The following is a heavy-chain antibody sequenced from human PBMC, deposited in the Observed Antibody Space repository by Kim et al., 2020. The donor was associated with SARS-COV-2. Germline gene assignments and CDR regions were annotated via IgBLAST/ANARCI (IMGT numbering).Heavy chain of an antibody. D-gene: IGHD2-15*01. J-gene: IGHJ4*02. V-gene: IGHV3-66*01. Sequence: FKDSVKGRFTIARNNSKNPLYLRMNSVRAADTAVYYCASGGHTRWSHDYWGQGTLVTVSS. CDR3: ASGGHTRWSHDY.